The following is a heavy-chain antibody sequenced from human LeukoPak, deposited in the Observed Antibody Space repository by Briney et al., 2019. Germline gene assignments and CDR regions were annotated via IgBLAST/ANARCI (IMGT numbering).Heavy chain of an antibody. CDR2: IRYDGSNK. J-gene: IGHJ4*02. Sequence: GGSLRLSCAASGFTFSSYGMHWVRQAPGKGLEWVAFIRYDGSNKYYADSVKGRFTISRDNSKNTLYLQMNSLRAEDTAVYYCAKLVAVAGTGYFDYWGQGTLVTVSS. V-gene: IGHV3-30*02. CDR1: GFTFSSYG. D-gene: IGHD6-19*01. CDR3: AKLVAVAGTGYFDY.